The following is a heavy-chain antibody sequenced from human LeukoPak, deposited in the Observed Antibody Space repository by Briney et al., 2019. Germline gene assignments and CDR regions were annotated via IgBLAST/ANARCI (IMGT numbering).Heavy chain of an antibody. D-gene: IGHD3-22*01. CDR1: GGTFSSYA. V-gene: IGHV1-69*13. CDR3: ARAPPPIYYDSSGYYYFDY. J-gene: IGHJ4*02. CDR2: IIPIFGTA. Sequence: SVKVSCKASGGTFSSYAISWVRQAPGQGLEWMGGIIPIFGTANYAQKFQGRVTITADESTSTAYMELSSLRSEDTAVYYCARAPPPIYYDSSGYYYFDYWGQGTLVTVSS.